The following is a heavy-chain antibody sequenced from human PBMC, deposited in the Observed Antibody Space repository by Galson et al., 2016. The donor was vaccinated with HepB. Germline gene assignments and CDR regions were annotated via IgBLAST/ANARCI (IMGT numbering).Heavy chain of an antibody. Sequence: SETLSLTCTVSGASISGSSWSWIRQPPGKGLEWIGYISPIGINKYNPSLNSRVTISADMSRNQFSLKLSSVTAADTGVYYCARHSGAGSYPLGYWGLGNLVTGSS. CDR1: GASISGSS. V-gene: IGHV4-59*01. J-gene: IGHJ4*02. CDR2: ISPIGIN. CDR3: ARHSGAGSYPLGY. D-gene: IGHD3-10*01.